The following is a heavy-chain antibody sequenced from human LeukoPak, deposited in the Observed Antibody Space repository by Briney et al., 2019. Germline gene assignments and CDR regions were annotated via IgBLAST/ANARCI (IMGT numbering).Heavy chain of an antibody. CDR2: IYTSGCT. CDR3: ARAPGDGSFDH. J-gene: IGHJ4*02. D-gene: IGHD1-26*01. Sequence: SETLSLTCTVSGGSISSYDWSWIRQTPGKGLEWIGYIYTSGCTNYNPSLKSRVTISADTSKNQFSLKLRSVPAADTAVYYCARAPGDGSFDHWGQGTLVSVSS. V-gene: IGHV4-4*09. CDR1: GGSISSYD.